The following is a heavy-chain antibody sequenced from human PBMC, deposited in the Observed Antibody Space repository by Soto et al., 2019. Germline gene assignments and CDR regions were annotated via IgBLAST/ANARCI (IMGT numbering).Heavy chain of an antibody. CDR1: GYTFTSYG. V-gene: IGHV1-18*01. J-gene: IGHJ5*02. Sequence: QVHLVQSGAEVKKPGASVKVSCKGSGYTFTSYGITWVRQAPGQGLEWMGWISAHNGNTDYAQKLQGRVSVTRDTSTSTAYMELRSLRSDDTAVYYCARVAYCGGDCQRGFDPWGQGTLVTVSS. CDR3: ARVAYCGGDCQRGFDP. CDR2: ISAHNGNT. D-gene: IGHD2-21*02.